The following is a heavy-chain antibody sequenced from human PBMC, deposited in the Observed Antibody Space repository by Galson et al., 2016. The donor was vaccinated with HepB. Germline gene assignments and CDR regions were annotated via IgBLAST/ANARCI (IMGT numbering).Heavy chain of an antibody. J-gene: IGHJ1*01. Sequence: QSGAEVKKPGESLRISCKGSGNSFTDYWIGWVRQMPGKGLEWVAIIYPGDSHARYSPSFKGQVTISVDKSIATAYLQWSSLKASDTAMYYCVRESPGYSFGNWGQGTLVTVST. CDR3: VRESPGYSFGN. V-gene: IGHV5-51*01. CDR2: IYPGDSHA. CDR1: GNSFTDYW. D-gene: IGHD5-18*01.